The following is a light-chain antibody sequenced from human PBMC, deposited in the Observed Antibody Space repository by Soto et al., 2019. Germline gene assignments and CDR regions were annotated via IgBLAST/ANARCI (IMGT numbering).Light chain of an antibody. CDR1: SSDIGGYNF. CDR3: TSYARSNDVL. Sequence: VLTQPPSAYGSPGQSVAISCTGTSSDIGGYNFVSWYQQHPGKAPKVLLYEVSRRASGVPDPFSGSKSGNTASLTVTGLQPEDEADYYCTSYARSNDVLFGGGTKLTVL. J-gene: IGLJ2*01. CDR2: EVS. V-gene: IGLV2-8*01.